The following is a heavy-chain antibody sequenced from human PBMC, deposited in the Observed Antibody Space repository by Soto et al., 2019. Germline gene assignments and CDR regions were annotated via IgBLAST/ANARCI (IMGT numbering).Heavy chain of an antibody. Sequence: GWSLRLSCASSVFTFSSYWMHWVRQAPGKGLVWVSRINSDGSSTSYADSVKGRFTISRDNAKNTLYLQMNSLRAEDTAVYYCTKLSSGYYFDYWGQGTLVTVSS. CDR1: VFTFSSYW. CDR3: TKLSSGYYFDY. CDR2: INSDGSST. D-gene: IGHD3-3*01. V-gene: IGHV3-74*01. J-gene: IGHJ4*02.